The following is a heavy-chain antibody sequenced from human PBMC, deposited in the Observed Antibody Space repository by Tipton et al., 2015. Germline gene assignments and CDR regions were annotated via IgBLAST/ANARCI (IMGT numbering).Heavy chain of an antibody. CDR2: IGTDGRT. D-gene: IGHD2-15*01. CDR1: GFAFSYYD. V-gene: IGHV3-13*01. Sequence: GSLRLSCAASGFAFSYYDMHWVRQTTGKSLEWVSGIGTDGRTYYPDSVKGRFTISRDNSKNTQYLQMNSLRAEDTAVYYCARLVGVGSYYFDYWGQGTLVTVSS. J-gene: IGHJ4*02. CDR3: ARLVGVGSYYFDY.